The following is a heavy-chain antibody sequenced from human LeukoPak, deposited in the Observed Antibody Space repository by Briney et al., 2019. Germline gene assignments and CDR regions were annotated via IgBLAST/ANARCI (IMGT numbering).Heavy chain of an antibody. CDR2: IYPADSTA. CDR1: GYSFTTYW. D-gene: IGHD2-15*01. Sequence: PGESLKISCKASGYSFTTYWIGWVRQVPGKGLEWVGIIYPADSTAKYSPSFQGQVTISADKSISTAYLQWSSLKASDTAMYYCARRGYCSGGGCHSNAFDIWGQGTMVTVSS. V-gene: IGHV5-51*01. CDR3: ARRGYCSGGGCHSNAFDI. J-gene: IGHJ3*02.